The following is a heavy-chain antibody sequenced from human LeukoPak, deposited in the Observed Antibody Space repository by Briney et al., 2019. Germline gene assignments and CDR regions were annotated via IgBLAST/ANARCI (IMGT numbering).Heavy chain of an antibody. D-gene: IGHD1-26*01. J-gene: IGHJ4*02. Sequence: ASVKVSCKASGYTFTSYGVNWVRQAPRQGLEWMGWISGYNSNTNYTQKLQGRVTMTTDTSTSTAYMELRSLRYDATAVYYCARDGPYSGSYLDYWGQGTLVTVSS. CDR1: GYTFTSYG. V-gene: IGHV1-18*01. CDR3: ARDGPYSGSYLDY. CDR2: ISGYNSNT.